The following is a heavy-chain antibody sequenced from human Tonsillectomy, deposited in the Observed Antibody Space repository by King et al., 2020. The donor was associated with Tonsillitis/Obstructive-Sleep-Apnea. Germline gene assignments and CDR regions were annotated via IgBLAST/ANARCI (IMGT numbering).Heavy chain of an antibody. Sequence: VQLVESGGGLVQPGRSLRLSCAASGFTFSNYEMNWVRQAPGKGLEWVSYIISSGDTMYYADSVKGRFTISRDCAKNSLYLQMNSLRVEDTAVYYCAREPENFYGLDVWGQGTTVTVSS. V-gene: IGHV3-48*03. CDR3: AREPENFYGLDV. CDR2: IISSGDTM. CDR1: GFTFSNYE. J-gene: IGHJ6*02.